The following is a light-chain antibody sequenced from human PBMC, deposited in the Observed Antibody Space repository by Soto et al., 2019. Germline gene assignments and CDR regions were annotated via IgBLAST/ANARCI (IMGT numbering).Light chain of an antibody. CDR3: AAWGDSLSGYV. CDR2: RNN. Sequence: QSVLTQPPSASGTPGQRVTISCSGSSSNIGSNFVYWYQQLPGTAPKLLIYRNNQRPSGVPDRFSGSKSDTSASLVISGLRSEDEADYYCAAWGDSLSGYVFGTGTKVTVL. CDR1: SSNIGSNF. J-gene: IGLJ1*01. V-gene: IGLV1-47*01.